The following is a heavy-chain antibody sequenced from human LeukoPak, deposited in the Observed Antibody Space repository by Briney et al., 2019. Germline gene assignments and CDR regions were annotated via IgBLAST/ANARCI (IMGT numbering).Heavy chain of an antibody. D-gene: IGHD3-10*01. CDR1: GFTFSSYA. Sequence: GRSLRLSCAASGFTFSSYAMHWVRQAPGKGLEWVAVISYDGSNKYYADSVKGRFTISRDNSKNTLYLQMNSLRAEDTAVYYCAKDQELLWFGELLHGMDVWGKGTTVTVSS. CDR3: AKDQELLWFGELLHGMDV. CDR2: ISYDGSNK. V-gene: IGHV3-30-3*01. J-gene: IGHJ6*04.